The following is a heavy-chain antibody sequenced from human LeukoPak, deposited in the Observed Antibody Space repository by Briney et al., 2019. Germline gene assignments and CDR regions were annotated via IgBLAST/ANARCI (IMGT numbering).Heavy chain of an antibody. CDR1: GYSISSGYY. CDR2: IYHSGST. V-gene: IGHV4-38-2*02. J-gene: IGHJ3*02. CDR3: ARDSREASFDI. D-gene: IGHD5-24*01. Sequence: SETQSLTCTVSGYSISSGYYWGWIRQPPGKGLEWIGSIYHSGSTYYNPSLKSRVTISVDTSKNQFSLKLSSVTAADTAVYYCARDSREASFDIWGQGTMVTVSS.